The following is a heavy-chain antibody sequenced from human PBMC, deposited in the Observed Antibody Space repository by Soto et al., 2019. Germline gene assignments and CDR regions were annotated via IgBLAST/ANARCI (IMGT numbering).Heavy chain of an antibody. Sequence: QVQLVESGGGVVQPGRSLRLSCAASGFTFSSYGMHWVRQAPGKGLEWVAVISYDGSNKYYADSVKGRFTISRDNSKNTLYLQMNSLRAEHTAVYYCAKDSYGDFDYWGQGTLVTVSS. CDR3: AKDSYGDFDY. V-gene: IGHV3-30*18. CDR1: GFTFSSYG. J-gene: IGHJ4*02. D-gene: IGHD4-17*01. CDR2: ISYDGSNK.